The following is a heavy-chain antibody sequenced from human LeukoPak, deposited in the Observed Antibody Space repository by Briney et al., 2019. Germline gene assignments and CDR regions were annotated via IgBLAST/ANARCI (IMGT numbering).Heavy chain of an antibody. CDR3: ARATMVRGVIIKCWFDP. CDR2: IYHSGST. Sequence: SETLSLTCTVSGYSISSGYYWGWIRQPPGKGLEWIGSIYHSGSTYYNPSLKSRVTISVDTSKNQFSLKLSSVTAADTAVYYCARATMVRGVIIKCWFDPWGQGTLVTVSS. CDR1: GYSISSGYY. D-gene: IGHD3-10*01. V-gene: IGHV4-38-2*02. J-gene: IGHJ5*02.